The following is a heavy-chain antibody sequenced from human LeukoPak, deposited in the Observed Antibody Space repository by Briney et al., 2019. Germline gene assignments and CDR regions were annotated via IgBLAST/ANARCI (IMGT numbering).Heavy chain of an antibody. V-gene: IGHV1-2*02. Sequence: GGSVKVSCKASGYTFTGYYMHWVRQAPCQGLEGMGWINPNSGGTNYAQKFQGRVTMTRDTHINTAYMELSRLRSDDTAVYYCARVIRQQLVADAFDIWGQGTMVTVSS. J-gene: IGHJ3*02. CDR3: ARVIRQQLVADAFDI. CDR1: GYTFTGYY. CDR2: INPNSGGT. D-gene: IGHD6-13*01.